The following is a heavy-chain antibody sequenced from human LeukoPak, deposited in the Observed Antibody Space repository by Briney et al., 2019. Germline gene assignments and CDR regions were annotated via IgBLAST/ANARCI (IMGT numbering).Heavy chain of an antibody. CDR3: AKGRWVQPVGYLDL. CDR2: IWYDGSNK. CDR1: GFTFSDSG. D-gene: IGHD5-24*01. J-gene: IGHJ4*02. V-gene: IGHV3-33*06. Sequence: PGGSLRLSCAASGFTFSDSGMYWVRQSPGKGLEWVALIWYDGSNKYYADSVKGRFTISRDNSKNTLYLQMNSLRAEDTAVYYCAKGRWVQPVGYLDLSGQGTLVTVSA.